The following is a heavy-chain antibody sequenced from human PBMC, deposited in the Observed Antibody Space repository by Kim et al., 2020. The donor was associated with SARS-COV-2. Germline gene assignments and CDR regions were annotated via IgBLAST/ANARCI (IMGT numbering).Heavy chain of an antibody. D-gene: IGHD6-19*01. CDR3: VRYSGWYNFDY. Sequence: YSDYGVSVRGRITINADTSNDQLSLALNSVTPEDTAVYFCVRYSGWYNFDYWGQGTLVTVSS. V-gene: IGHV6-1*01. CDR2: YS. J-gene: IGHJ4*02.